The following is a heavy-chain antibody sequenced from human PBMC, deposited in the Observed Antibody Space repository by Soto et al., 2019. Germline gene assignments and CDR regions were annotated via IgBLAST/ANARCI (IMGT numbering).Heavy chain of an antibody. CDR3: ARDRNWKTFSYQYYFDF. CDR1: GFTFSSFA. Sequence: PGGSLRLSCAASGFTFSSFAMSWVRQAPGKGLEWVSSITSSSTYIYYADSVKGRFTISRDNSKNTLYLQLNSLRAEDTAVYYCARDRNWKTFSYQYYFDFWGQGTLVTVSS. D-gene: IGHD1-1*01. V-gene: IGHV3-21*04. CDR2: ITSSSTYI. J-gene: IGHJ4*02.